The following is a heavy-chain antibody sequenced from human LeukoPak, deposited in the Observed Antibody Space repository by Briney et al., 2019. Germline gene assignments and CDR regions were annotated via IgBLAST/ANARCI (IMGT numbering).Heavy chain of an antibody. CDR1: GGTFSSYA. V-gene: IGHV1-69*04. CDR2: IIPILGIA. Sequence: SVKVSCKASGGTFSSYAISWVRQAPGQGLEWMGRIIPILGIANYAQKFQGRVTITADKSTSTAYMELSSLRSEDTAVYYCAREYYYDSSGITSYYYYGMDVWGQGTTVTASS. CDR3: AREYYYDSSGITSYYYYGMDV. D-gene: IGHD3-22*01. J-gene: IGHJ6*02.